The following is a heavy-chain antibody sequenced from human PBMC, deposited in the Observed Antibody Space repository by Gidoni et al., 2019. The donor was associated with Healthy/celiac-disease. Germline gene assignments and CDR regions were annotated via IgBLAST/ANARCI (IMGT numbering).Heavy chain of an antibody. J-gene: IGHJ4*02. CDR1: GGSFSGYY. CDR2: INHSGST. Sequence: QVQLQQWGAGLLKPSETLSLTCAVYGGSFSGYYWSWIRQPPGKGLEWIGEINHSGSTNYNPSLKSRVTISVDTSKNQFSLKLSSVTAADTAVYYCARAIYSSWYGPHYFDYWGQGTLVTVSS. V-gene: IGHV4-34*01. D-gene: IGHD6-13*01. CDR3: ARAIYSSWYGPHYFDY.